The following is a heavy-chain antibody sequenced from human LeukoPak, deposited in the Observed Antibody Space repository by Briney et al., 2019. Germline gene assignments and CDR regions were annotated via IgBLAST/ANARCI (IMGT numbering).Heavy chain of an antibody. CDR2: IRGGST. V-gene: IGHV3-38-3*01. CDR3: KKGFLASDDPGLYYNCFDP. J-gene: IGHJ5*02. CDR1: GFTFSSYG. Sequence: TGGSLRLSCAASGFTFSSYGMNWVRQAPGKGLEWVSFIRGGSTYYADSRKGIFIISRDNSKNTLHLQVNSLRGEDTAVYSCKKGFLASDDPGLYYNCFDPWGQGTLVTVSS. D-gene: IGHD3-3*02.